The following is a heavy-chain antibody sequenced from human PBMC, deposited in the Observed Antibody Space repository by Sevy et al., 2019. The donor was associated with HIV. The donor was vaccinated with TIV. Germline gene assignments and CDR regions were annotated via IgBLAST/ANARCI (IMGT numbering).Heavy chain of an antibody. CDR2: ISWDGGST. CDR1: GFTFDDYT. D-gene: IGHD6-13*01. Sequence: GGSLRLSCAASGFTFDDYTMHWVRQAPGEGLEWVSLISWDGGSTYYADSVKGRFTISRDNSKNSLYLQMNSLRTEDTALYYCAKDSSSWYGVFYFDYWGQGTLVTVSS. V-gene: IGHV3-43*01. J-gene: IGHJ4*02. CDR3: AKDSSSWYGVFYFDY.